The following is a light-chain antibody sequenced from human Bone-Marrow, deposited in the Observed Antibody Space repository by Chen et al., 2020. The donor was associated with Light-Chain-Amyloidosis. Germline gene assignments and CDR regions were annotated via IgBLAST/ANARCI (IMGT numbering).Light chain of an antibody. CDR3: QSADSSGTYEVI. Sequence: YELTPPPSVSVSPSQTARITCSGDDLPTKYAYWYQQKPGQAPVLVIHRDTERPSGISERFSGSSSGTTATLTISGVQAEDEADYHCQSADSSGTYEVIFGGGTKLTVL. CDR1: DLPTKY. V-gene: IGLV3-25*03. CDR2: RDT. J-gene: IGLJ2*01.